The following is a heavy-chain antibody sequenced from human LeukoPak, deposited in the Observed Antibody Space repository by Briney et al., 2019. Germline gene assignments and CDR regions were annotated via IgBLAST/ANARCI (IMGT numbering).Heavy chain of an antibody. CDR3: AKGKDSSGWYVSFNWFDP. V-gene: IGHV3-23*01. D-gene: IGHD6-19*01. Sequence: GGSLRLSCAGSGFTFSSYAMSWVRQAPGKGMKWVSAISGSGGSTYYADSVKGRFTISRDNSKNTLYLQMNSLRAEDTAVYYCAKGKDSSGWYVSFNWFDPWGQGTLVTVSS. CDR1: GFTFSSYA. J-gene: IGHJ5*02. CDR2: ISGSGGST.